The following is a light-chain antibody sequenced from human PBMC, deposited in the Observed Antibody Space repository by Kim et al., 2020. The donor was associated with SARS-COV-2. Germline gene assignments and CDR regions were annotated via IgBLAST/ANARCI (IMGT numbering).Light chain of an antibody. Sequence: PGESAALSGRTRQGVGLKLACNHQKPGQAPRLLIYGASTRAAGIPARFSGSGSGTEFTLTIASLQSEGFAVYYWQQYNVRPPDTFGQGTKLEI. CDR2: GAS. J-gene: IGKJ2*01. V-gene: IGKV3-15*01. CDR1: QGVGLK. CDR3: QQYNVRPPDT.